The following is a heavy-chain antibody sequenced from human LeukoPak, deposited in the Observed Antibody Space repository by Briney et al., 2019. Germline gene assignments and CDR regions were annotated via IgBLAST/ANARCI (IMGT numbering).Heavy chain of an antibody. CDR3: AGDVMSTALDAFDV. D-gene: IGHD1-1*01. CDR2: IYYSGIT. V-gene: IGHV4-59*08. CDR1: GGSISSYY. J-gene: IGHJ3*01. Sequence: SETLSLTCTVSGGSISSYYWSWIRQPPGKGLEWIGYIYYSGITNYNPSLKSRVTISVDTSKNQFSLKLSSVTAADTAVYYCAGDVMSTALDAFDVWGQGTMVTVSS.